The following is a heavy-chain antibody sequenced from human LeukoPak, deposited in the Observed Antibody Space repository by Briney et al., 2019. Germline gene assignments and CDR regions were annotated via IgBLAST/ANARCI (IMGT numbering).Heavy chain of an antibody. CDR1: GYTFTSYD. CDR3: ARGKAIVRGVMGSSFDP. D-gene: IGHD3-10*01. Sequence: GVSVTVSCKASGYTFTSYDFNWVRQATGQGLEWMGWMNPNSGNTGYAQKFQGRVTMTRNTSISTAYMELSSLRSEDTAIYYCARGKAIVRGVMGSSFDPWGQGTLVTVSS. CDR2: MNPNSGNT. V-gene: IGHV1-8*01. J-gene: IGHJ5*02.